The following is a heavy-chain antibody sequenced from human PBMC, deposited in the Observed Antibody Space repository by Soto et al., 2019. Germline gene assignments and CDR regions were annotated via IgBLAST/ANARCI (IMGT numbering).Heavy chain of an antibody. J-gene: IGHJ4*02. CDR1: GFSLSTSGVG. CDR3: AHRSTASLFDY. CDR2: IYWDTNK. D-gene: IGHD2-21*02. Sequence: QITLEESGPTLVKPTQTLTLTCTFSGFSLSTSGVGVGWLRQPPGKALECLAVIYWDTNKRYSPSLESRLTILKDPTKNQVVLIMTTMDPADTATYYCAHRSTASLFDYWGQGTVVTVSS. V-gene: IGHV2-5*02.